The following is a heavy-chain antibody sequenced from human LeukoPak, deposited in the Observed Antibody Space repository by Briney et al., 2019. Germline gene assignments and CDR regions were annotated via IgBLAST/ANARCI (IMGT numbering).Heavy chain of an antibody. J-gene: IGHJ5*02. Sequence: SETLSLTCTVSGGPISSYYWSWIRQPAGKGLEWIGRIYTSGSANYNPSLKSRVTMSVDTSKNQFPLKLSSVTAADTAVYYCARDVGAAAGTDNWFDPWGQGTLVTVSS. D-gene: IGHD6-13*01. CDR1: GGPISSYY. V-gene: IGHV4-4*07. CDR3: ARDVGAAAGTDNWFDP. CDR2: IYTSGSA.